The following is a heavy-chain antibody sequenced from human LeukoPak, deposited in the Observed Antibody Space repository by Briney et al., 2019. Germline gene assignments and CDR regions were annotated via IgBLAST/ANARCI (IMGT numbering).Heavy chain of an antibody. D-gene: IGHD2-15*01. V-gene: IGHV4-61*01. Sequence: PSETLSLTCTVSGGSTSTSNYYWSWIRQPPGKALEWIGYISSSGSTNYKSSLKSRVTISGDTSKNQFSLKLRSVTAADTAVYYCARGHCSSSSCAAGWFDPWGQGTLVTVSS. J-gene: IGHJ5*02. CDR3: ARGHCSSSSCAAGWFDP. CDR2: ISSSGST. CDR1: GGSTSTSNYY.